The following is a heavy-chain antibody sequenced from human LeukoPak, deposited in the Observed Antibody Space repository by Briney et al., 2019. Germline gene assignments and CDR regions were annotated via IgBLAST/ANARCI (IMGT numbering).Heavy chain of an antibody. CDR3: ARDGGSSSDYYYYMDV. D-gene: IGHD6-6*01. CDR2: ISSSSSYI. CDR1: GFTFSSYS. Sequence: PGGSLRLSCAASGFTFSSYSMNWVRQAPGKGLEWVSSISSSSSYIYYADSVKGRVTISRDNAKNSLYLQMNSLRAEDTAVYYCARDGGSSSDYYYYMDVWGKGTTVTVSS. J-gene: IGHJ6*03. V-gene: IGHV3-21*01.